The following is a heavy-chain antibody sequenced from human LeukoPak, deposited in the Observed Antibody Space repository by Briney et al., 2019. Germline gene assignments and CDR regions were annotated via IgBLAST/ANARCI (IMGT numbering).Heavy chain of an antibody. CDR3: ARDLGAPDYGSYSVDY. Sequence: SETLSLTCTVSGGSVSSGSYYWSWIRQRPGRGLEWIAYIHYSGSASYNPSLKSRVTISRDMSTNQFSLKMTSVTAADTAVYFCARDLGAPDYGSYSVDYWGQGTLVTVSS. CDR1: GGSVSSGSYY. D-gene: IGHD4-23*01. J-gene: IGHJ4*02. V-gene: IGHV4-61*01. CDR2: IHYSGSA.